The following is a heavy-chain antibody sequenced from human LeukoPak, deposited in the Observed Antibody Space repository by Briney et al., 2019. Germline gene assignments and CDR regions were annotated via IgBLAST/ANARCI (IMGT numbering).Heavy chain of an antibody. CDR3: ARGYGYSYLFDY. CDR1: GGSISSGGYY. Sequence: PSETLSLTCTVSGGSISSGGYYWSWIRQPPGKGLEWIGYIYYSGSTYYNPSLKSRVTISVDTSKNQFSLKLSSVTAADTAVYYCARGYGYSYLFDYWGQGTLVTVSS. CDR2: IYYSGST. V-gene: IGHV4-31*03. J-gene: IGHJ4*02. D-gene: IGHD5-18*01.